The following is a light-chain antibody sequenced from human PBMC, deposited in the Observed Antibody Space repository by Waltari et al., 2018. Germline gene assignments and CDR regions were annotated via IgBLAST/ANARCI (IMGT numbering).Light chain of an antibody. CDR1: SSDIGGYNF. CDR3: SSYAGSNNIL. Sequence: QSALTQPPSASGSPGQSVTISCTGTSSDIGGYNFVSWYQHHPGRAPKLLIYDVSKRPSGVPDRFSGSKSGNTASRTVSGLQAEDEGDYYCSSYAGSNNILFGGGTKVTVL. J-gene: IGLJ2*01. CDR2: DVS. V-gene: IGLV2-8*01.